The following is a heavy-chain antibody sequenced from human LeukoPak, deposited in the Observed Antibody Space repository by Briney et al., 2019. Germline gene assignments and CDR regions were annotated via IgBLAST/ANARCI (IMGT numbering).Heavy chain of an antibody. D-gene: IGHD3-10*01. CDR3: ARDRYLWFGELLYPGYYYYYYMDV. CDR2: ISAYNGNT. J-gene: IGHJ6*03. CDR1: GYTFTSYG. Sequence: ASVTVSFKASGYTFTSYGISWVRQAPGQGLEWMGWISAYNGNTNYAQKLQGRVTMTTDTSTSTAYMELRSLRSDDTAVYYCARDRYLWFGELLYPGYYYYYYMDVWGKGTTVTISS. V-gene: IGHV1-18*01.